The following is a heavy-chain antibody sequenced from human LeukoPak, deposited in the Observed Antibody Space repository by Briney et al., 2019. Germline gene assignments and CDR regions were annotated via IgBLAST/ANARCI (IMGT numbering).Heavy chain of an antibody. CDR2: ISGSGGST. Sequence: GGSLRLSCAASGFTFSSYAMSWVRQAPGKGLGWVSAISGSGGSTYYADSVKGRFTISRDNSKNTLYLQMNSLRAEDTALYYCAKERYCSSTSCSPYFDYWGQGTLVTVSS. J-gene: IGHJ4*02. V-gene: IGHV3-23*01. CDR1: GFTFSSYA. D-gene: IGHD2-2*01. CDR3: AKERYCSSTSCSPYFDY.